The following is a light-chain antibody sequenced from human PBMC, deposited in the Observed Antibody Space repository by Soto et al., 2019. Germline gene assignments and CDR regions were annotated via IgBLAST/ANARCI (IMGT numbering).Light chain of an antibody. J-gene: IGKJ1*01. V-gene: IGKV3-15*01. CDR3: QQYNDWPWT. CDR1: QTVSTN. CDR2: GAS. Sequence: EIVMTQSPATLSVSPGERATLSCRASQTVSTNLAWYQQKPGQAPRLLIHGASTRATGIPARFSGSGSGTELTLTINSLQSEDFAVYYGQQYNDWPWTFGQGTKVEIK.